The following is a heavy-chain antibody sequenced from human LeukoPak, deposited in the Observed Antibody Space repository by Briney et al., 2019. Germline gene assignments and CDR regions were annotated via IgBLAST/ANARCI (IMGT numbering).Heavy chain of an antibody. Sequence: SGRSLRLSCAASGFTFSSYAMSWVRQAPGKGLEWVSAISGSGGSTYYADSVKGRFTISRDNSKNSLYLQMNSLRAEDTAVYYCARVYYDILTGHPIYYYYYMDVWGKGTTVTVSS. CDR2: ISGSGGST. J-gene: IGHJ6*03. V-gene: IGHV3-23*01. CDR3: ARVYYDILTGHPIYYYYYMDV. D-gene: IGHD3-9*01. CDR1: GFTFSSYA.